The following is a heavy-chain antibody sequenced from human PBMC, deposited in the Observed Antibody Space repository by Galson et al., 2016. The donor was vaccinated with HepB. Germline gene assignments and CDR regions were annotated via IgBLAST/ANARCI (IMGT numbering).Heavy chain of an antibody. CDR1: GFTFRSYA. CDR3: ARTYGSGSYRRDAFDI. V-gene: IGHV3-30-3*01. J-gene: IGHJ3*02. Sequence: SLRLSCAASGFTFRSYAMHWVRQAPGKGLEWVAVISYDGSNKYYADSVKGRFTISRDNSKNTPYLQMNSLRAEDTAVYYCARTYGSGSYRRDAFDIWGQGTMVTVSS. D-gene: IGHD3-10*01. CDR2: ISYDGSNK.